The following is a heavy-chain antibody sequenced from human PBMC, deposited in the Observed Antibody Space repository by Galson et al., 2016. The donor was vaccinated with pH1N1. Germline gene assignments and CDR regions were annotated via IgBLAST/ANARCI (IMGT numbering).Heavy chain of an antibody. J-gene: IGHJ5*02. V-gene: IGHV4-30-4*01. CDR3: ARAIITSEDRDYWFDP. CDR2: IYYSGTT. D-gene: IGHD2-15*01. Sequence: TLSLTCTVSGGSISSGGYYWSWIRQPPGKGLEWIGYIYYSGTTYYNPSLKSRVTISVDTSKNQFSLKLSSVTAADPAVYYCARAIITSEDRDYWFDPWGQGTLVTVSS. CDR1: GGSISSGGYY.